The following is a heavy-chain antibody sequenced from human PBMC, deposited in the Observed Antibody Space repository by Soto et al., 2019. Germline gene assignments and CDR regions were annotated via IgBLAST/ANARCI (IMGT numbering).Heavy chain of an antibody. CDR3: ARRLTSTVSALGY. J-gene: IGHJ4*02. CDR1: GLTFSSYA. Sequence: GSLRLSCTASGLTFSSYAVHWVRQAPGKGLEWVSVISGDGGNKYFAESVRGRFLISRDNSKNTVYLQMNSLRHEDTAVYFCARRLTSTVSALGYWGQGTLVTVSS. V-gene: IGHV3-30-3*01. D-gene: IGHD6-19*01. CDR2: ISGDGGNK.